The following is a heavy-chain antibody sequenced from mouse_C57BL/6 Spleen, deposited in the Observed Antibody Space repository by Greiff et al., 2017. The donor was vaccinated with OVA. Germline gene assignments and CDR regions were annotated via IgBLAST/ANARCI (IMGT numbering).Heavy chain of an antibody. J-gene: IGHJ4*01. D-gene: IGHD1-1*01. CDR3: ARGYGSSYVNAMDY. V-gene: IGHV1-61*01. Sequence: VQLQQPGAELVRPGSSVKLSCKASGYTFTSYWMDWVKQRPGQGLEWIGNIYPSDSETHYNQKFKDKATLTVDKSSSTAYMQLSSLTSEDSAVYYCARGYGSSYVNAMDYWGQGTSVTVSS. CDR1: GYTFTSYW. CDR2: IYPSDSET.